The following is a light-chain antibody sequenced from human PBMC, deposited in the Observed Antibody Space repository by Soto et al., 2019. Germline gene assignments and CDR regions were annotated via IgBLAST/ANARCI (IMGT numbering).Light chain of an antibody. CDR1: QSVSSSY. J-gene: IGKJ1*01. CDR2: GAS. Sequence: EIGLTQPPGTLPLSPGERDTLSSRASQSVSSSYLAWNQQKPGQAPRLLIYGASGRATGIPDRFSGSGSGTDFTLTISRLEPEVFAVYYCQQYGSSRPFGERPNVEIK. CDR3: QQYGSSRP. V-gene: IGKV3-20*01.